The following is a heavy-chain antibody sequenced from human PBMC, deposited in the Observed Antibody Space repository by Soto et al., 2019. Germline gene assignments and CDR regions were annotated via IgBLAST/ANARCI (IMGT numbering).Heavy chain of an antibody. CDR1: GFTFSRNT. Sequence: RLSCVTSGFTFSRNTMNWVRQAPGKGLEWVASITSSGSYVYYADSVKGRFSASRDNAKNSLSLQMDSLRPDDTAIYSCVKDEGIEAMGVCGQGSTVTVYS. J-gene: IGHJ6*02. CDR2: ITSSGSYV. CDR3: VKDEGIEAMGV. D-gene: IGHD3-3*02. V-gene: IGHV3-21*01.